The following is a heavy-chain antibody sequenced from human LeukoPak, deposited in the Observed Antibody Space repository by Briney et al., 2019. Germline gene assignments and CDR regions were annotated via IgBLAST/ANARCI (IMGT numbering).Heavy chain of an antibody. CDR1: GFTVSSNY. J-gene: IGHJ3*02. V-gene: IGHV3-30*18. CDR2: ISYDGSTK. CDR3: VKGGVPGASNAFDI. Sequence: GGSLRLSCAASGFTVSSNYMSWVRQAPDKGLEWVAVISYDGSTKYYADSVKGRFTISRDNSKNTLYLRMNSLRPEDTAVYYCVKGGVPGASNAFDIWGQGTMVTVSS. D-gene: IGHD2-2*01.